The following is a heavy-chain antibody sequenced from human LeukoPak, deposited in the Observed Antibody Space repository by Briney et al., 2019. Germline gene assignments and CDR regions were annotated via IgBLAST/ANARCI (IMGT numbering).Heavy chain of an antibody. J-gene: IGHJ6*04. V-gene: IGHV1-69*01. CDR2: IIPIFGTA. CDR3: ARNIVATTHFYYGMDV. Sequence: GASVKVSCKASGGTFSSYAISWVRQAPGQGLEWMGGIIPIFGTANYAQTFQGRVTITVDESTSTAYMELSSLRSEDTAVYYCARNIVATTHFYYGMDVWGKGTTVTVSS. CDR1: GGTFSSYA. D-gene: IGHD5-12*01.